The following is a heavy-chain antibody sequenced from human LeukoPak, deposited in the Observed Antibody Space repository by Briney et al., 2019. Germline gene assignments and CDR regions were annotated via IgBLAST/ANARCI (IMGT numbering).Heavy chain of an antibody. CDR1: GFTFSDYW. Sequence: GGSLRLSCAASGFTFSDYWMHWVRQAPGKGLVWVSIINTDTRGTYYADSVKGRLTISRDNAKNTLYLQMNSLRAEDTAVYYCARAGAYHFDYWGQGTLVTVSS. CDR3: ARAGAYHFDY. D-gene: IGHD3-16*01. CDR2: INTDTRGT. V-gene: IGHV3-74*01. J-gene: IGHJ4*02.